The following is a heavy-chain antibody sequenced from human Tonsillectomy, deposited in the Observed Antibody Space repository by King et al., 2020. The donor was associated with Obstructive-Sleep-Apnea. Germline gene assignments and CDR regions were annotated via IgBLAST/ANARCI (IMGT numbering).Heavy chain of an antibody. D-gene: IGHD2-15*01. Sequence: VQLVESGGGLVQPGGSLRLSCAASGFTFSSYSMNWVRQAPGKGLDWVSYISSSSCTIYYADSVKGRFTIPRDNAKNSLFLQMNSLRAEDTAVYYCARDVGVGSCEKSFDCWGQGTLVTVSS. CDR1: GFTFSSYS. CDR2: ISSSSCTI. CDR3: ARDVGVGSCEKSFDC. J-gene: IGHJ4*02. V-gene: IGHV3-48*04.